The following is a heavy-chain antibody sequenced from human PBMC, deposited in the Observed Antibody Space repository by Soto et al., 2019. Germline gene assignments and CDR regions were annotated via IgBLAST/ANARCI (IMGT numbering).Heavy chain of an antibody. CDR1: GGSISSDGNY. V-gene: IGHV4-31*03. CDR2: IYYSGST. Sequence: QVQLQESGPGLVKSSQTLSLTCTVSGGSISSDGNYWSWIRQHPGKGLEWIGYIYYSGSTYYNPSLLRRVTISVDTSKNQCSLLLNSVTATDTAVYYCARARMVRGIIYYFGMDVWGQGTTVTVSS. D-gene: IGHD3-10*01. J-gene: IGHJ6*02. CDR3: ARARMVRGIIYYFGMDV.